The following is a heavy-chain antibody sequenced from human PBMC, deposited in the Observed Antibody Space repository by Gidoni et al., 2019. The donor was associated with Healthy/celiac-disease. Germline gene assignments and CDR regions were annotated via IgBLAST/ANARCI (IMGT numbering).Heavy chain of an antibody. J-gene: IGHJ5*02. CDR3: AQVVPAAMPSSSGWFDP. D-gene: IGHD2-2*01. Sequence: QVQLQESGPGLVKPSQTLSLTCTVSGGSISSGGYYWSWIRQHPGKGLEWIGYIYYSGSTYYNPSLKSRVTISVDTSKNQFSLKLSSVTAADTAVYYCAQVVPAAMPSSSGWFDPWGQGTLVTVFS. V-gene: IGHV4-31*03. CDR1: GGSISSGGYY. CDR2: IYYSGST.